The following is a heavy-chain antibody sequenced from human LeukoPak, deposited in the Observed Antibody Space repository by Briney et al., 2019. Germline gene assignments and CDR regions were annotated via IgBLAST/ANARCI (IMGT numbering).Heavy chain of an antibody. D-gene: IGHD3-10*01. V-gene: IGHV3-30*02. CDR2: MRSDGSDI. J-gene: IGHJ4*02. Sequence: GGSLRLSCALAAFCPTTFAILCFRQAPGKGLEWVAFMRSDGSDIFYAESLKGRFTISRDNVKSTLFLQMHSLRAEDTDVCYCASDDSYGGYGDWGPVALVTVSS. CDR3: ASDDSYGGYGD. CDR1: AFCPTTFA.